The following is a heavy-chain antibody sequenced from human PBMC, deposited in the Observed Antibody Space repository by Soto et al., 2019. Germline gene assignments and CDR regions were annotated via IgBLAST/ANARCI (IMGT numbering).Heavy chain of an antibody. V-gene: IGHV4-39*01. CDR2: IYYSGST. CDR1: GGSISSSSYY. CDR3: ASSVKYDFWSGYWASDSFDI. Sequence: QLQLQESGPGLVKPSETLSLTCTVSGGSISSSSYYWGWIRQPPGKGLEWIGCIYYSGSTYYNPSLKSRVTISVDTSKNQFSLKLSSGTAADTAVYYCASSVKYDFWSGYWASDSFDIWGQGTMVTVSS. J-gene: IGHJ3*02. D-gene: IGHD3-3*01.